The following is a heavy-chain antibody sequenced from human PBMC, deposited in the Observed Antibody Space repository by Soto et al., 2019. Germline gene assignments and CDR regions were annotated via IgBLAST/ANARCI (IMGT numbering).Heavy chain of an antibody. J-gene: IGHJ5*02. Sequence: QVQLVQSGAEVKKPGASVKVSCKASGYTFTSYAMHWVRQAPGQRLEWMGWINAGNGNTKYSQTFQGRVTITRDTSASTDSLEVGSARSEGTAVYYWARADGEAAGWFDPWGQGTLVTVSS. CDR1: GYTFTSYA. D-gene: IGHD3-10*01. V-gene: IGHV1-3*01. CDR3: ARADGEAAGWFDP. CDR2: INAGNGNT.